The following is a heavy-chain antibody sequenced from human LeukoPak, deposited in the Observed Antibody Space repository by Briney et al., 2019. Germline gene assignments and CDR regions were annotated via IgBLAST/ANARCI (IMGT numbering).Heavy chain of an antibody. D-gene: IGHD3-22*01. V-gene: IGHV3-20*04. CDR3: ARGLLAYYDSSGFYSNIDY. CDR1: GFTFDDYG. Sequence: PGGSLRLSCVASGFTFDDYGMSWVRQAPGKGLDWVSGINWNGGSTGYADSVKGRFSISRGNAKNSLNLQMNSLRAEDTALYYCARGLLAYYDSSGFYSNIDYWGQGTLVTVSS. J-gene: IGHJ4*02. CDR2: INWNGGST.